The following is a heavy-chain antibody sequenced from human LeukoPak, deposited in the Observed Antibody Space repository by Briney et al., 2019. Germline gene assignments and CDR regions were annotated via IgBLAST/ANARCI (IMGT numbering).Heavy chain of an antibody. CDR2: ISAYNGNT. V-gene: IGHV1-18*01. Sequence: ASVKVSCKASGYTFTSYGISWVRQAPGQGLEWMGWISAYNGNTNYAQKLQGRVTMTTDTSTSTAYMELRSLRSDDTAVYYCARDVKKLGELSPVYKFTFDYWGQGTLVTVSS. CDR1: GYTFTSYG. D-gene: IGHD3-16*02. J-gene: IGHJ4*02. CDR3: ARDVKKLGELSPVYKFTFDY.